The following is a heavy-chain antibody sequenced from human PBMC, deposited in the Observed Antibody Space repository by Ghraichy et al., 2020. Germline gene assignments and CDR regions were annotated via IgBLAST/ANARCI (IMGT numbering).Heavy chain of an antibody. CDR3: ARGYQTMIVVGTYNWFDP. D-gene: IGHD3-22*01. CDR2: IIPIFGIA. V-gene: IGHV1-69*10. J-gene: IGHJ5*02. Sequence: SVKVSCKASGGTFSSYAISWVRQAPGQGLEWMGGIIPIFGIANYAQKFQGRVTITADKSTSTAYMELSSLRSEDTAVYYCARGYQTMIVVGTYNWFDPWGQGTLVTVSS. CDR1: GGTFSSYA.